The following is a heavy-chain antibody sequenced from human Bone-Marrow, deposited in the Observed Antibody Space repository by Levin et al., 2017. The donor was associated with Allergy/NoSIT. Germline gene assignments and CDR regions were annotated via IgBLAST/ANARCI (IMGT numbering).Heavy chain of an antibody. V-gene: IGHV3-49*03. CDR2: IRSKAYGGTT. J-gene: IGHJ4*02. CDR3: SKDRGSWYPSTFDY. Sequence: GGSLRLSCTASGFTFGDYAMNWFRQAPGKGLEWIGFIRSKAYGGTTDYAASVKGRFIISRDDSKSIAYLQMISLKTEDTGVYYCSKDRGSWYPSTFDYWGQGTLVTVSS. CDR1: GFTFGDYA. D-gene: IGHD2-15*01.